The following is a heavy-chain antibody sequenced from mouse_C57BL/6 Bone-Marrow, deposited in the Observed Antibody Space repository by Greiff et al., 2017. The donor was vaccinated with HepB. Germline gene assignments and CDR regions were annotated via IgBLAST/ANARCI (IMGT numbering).Heavy chain of an antibody. D-gene: IGHD2-3*01. CDR2: ISTRSGYT. V-gene: IGHV1-7*01. CDR3: ARLKTPGYYVGNFDY. CDR1: GYTFTSYW. J-gene: IGHJ2*01. Sequence: VKLMESGAELAKPGASVKLSCKASGYTFTSYWMHWVKQRPGQGLEWIGYISTRSGYTKYNQKFKDKATLTADKSSSTAYMQLSSLTYENSALYSCARLKTPGYYVGNFDYWGQGTTLTVSS.